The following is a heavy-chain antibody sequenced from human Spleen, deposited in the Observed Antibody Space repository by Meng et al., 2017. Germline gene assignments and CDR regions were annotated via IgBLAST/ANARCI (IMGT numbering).Heavy chain of an antibody. CDR2: IISDETTT. CDR3: ATGSGYYYSY. Sequence: ESGGGLVQPGGSLRLSCAVSGFTFSSYWMHWVRQAPGKGLVWVSRIISDETTTTYADSVKGRFTISRDNARNTLYLQMNSLRAEDTAVYYCATGSGYYYSYWGQGTLVTVSS. CDR1: GFTFSSYW. J-gene: IGHJ4*02. V-gene: IGHV3-74*02. D-gene: IGHD3-3*01.